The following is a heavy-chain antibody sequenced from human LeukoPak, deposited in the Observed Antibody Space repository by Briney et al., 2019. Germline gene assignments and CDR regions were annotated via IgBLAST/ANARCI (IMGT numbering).Heavy chain of an antibody. CDR3: ARVFYGDLLDY. CDR2: IYYSGST. D-gene: IGHD4-17*01. J-gene: IGHJ4*02. V-gene: IGHV4-59*01. CDR1: GGSISSYY. Sequence: SETLSLTCTVSGGSISSYYWSWIRQPPGMGLEWIGYIYYSGSTNYNPSLKSRVTISVDTSKNQFSLKLSSVTAADTAVYYCARVFYGDLLDYWGQGTLVTVSS.